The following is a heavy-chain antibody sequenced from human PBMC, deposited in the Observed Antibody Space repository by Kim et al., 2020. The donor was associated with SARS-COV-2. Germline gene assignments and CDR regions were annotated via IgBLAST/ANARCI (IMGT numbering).Heavy chain of an antibody. V-gene: IGHV4-59*08. Sequence: SETLSLTCTVSGGSISSYYWSWIRQPPGKGLEWIGYIYYSGSTNYNPSLKSRVTISVDTSKNQFSLKLSSVTAADTAVYYCARHAFRGYSYGVWGGDAFDIWGQGTMVTVSS. D-gene: IGHD5-18*01. CDR2: IYYSGST. CDR1: GGSISSYY. J-gene: IGHJ3*02. CDR3: ARHAFRGYSYGVWGGDAFDI.